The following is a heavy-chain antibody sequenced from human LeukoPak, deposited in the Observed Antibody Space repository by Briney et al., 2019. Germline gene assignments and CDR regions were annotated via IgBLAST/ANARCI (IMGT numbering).Heavy chain of an antibody. D-gene: IGHD4-23*01. V-gene: IGHV3-30*02. J-gene: IGHJ6*03. CDR2: IWYDGSNK. CDR1: GFTFSNYG. CDR3: AKDSGGNQFSYYMDV. Sequence: GGSLRLSCAASGFTFSNYGIHWVRQAPGKGLEWVAFIWYDGSNKYYADSVKGRFTISRDNSKNTLYLQMNSLRAGDAAVYYCAKDSGGNQFSYYMDVWSKGTTVTVSS.